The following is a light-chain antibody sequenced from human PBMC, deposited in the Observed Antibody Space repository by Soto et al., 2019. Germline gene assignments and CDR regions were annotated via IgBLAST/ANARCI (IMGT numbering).Light chain of an antibody. J-gene: IGKJ4*01. Sequence: EIVMTQSPATLSVSPGDRATLSCRASQSVSSNLAWYQQKPGQAPRLLIYGASTRATGIPARFRGSGSGTEFTLTISSLQSEDFAVYYCQQYNNWPPLTFGRGTKVEIK. CDR2: GAS. V-gene: IGKV3-15*01. CDR1: QSVSSN. CDR3: QQYNNWPPLT.